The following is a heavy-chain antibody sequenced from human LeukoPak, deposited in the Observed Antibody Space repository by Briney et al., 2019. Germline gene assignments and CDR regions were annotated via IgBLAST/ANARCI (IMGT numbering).Heavy chain of an antibody. D-gene: IGHD3-22*01. CDR3: AKDGRPSSGYPYYFDY. Sequence: GGSLRLSCAASGFTFSSYAMSWVRQAPGKGLEWVSAITSSGGSAYYADSVKGRFTISRDNSKNTLYLQMNSLRAEDTAVYYCAKDGRPSSGYPYYFDYWGQGTLVTVSS. CDR1: GFTFSSYA. V-gene: IGHV3-23*01. CDR2: ITSSGGSA. J-gene: IGHJ4*02.